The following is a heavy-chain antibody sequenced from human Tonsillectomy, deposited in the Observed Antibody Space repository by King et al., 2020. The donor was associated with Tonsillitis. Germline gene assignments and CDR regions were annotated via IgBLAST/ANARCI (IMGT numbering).Heavy chain of an antibody. Sequence: DVQLVESGGGLVKPGGSLRLSCAASGFTFTNAWMSWVRQAPGKGLEWVGRIKSKTDGGTTDYAAPVKGRFTISRDDSKNTLYLHMNSLKTEDTAVYYCTTRITIFGVASDPWGQGTLVTVSS. J-gene: IGHJ5*02. CDR2: IKSKTDGGTT. D-gene: IGHD3-3*01. V-gene: IGHV3-15*01. CDR1: GFTFTNAW. CDR3: TTRITIFGVASDP.